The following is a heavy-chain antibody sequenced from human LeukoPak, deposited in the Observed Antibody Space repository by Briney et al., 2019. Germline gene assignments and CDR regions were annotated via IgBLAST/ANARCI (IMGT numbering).Heavy chain of an antibody. CDR3: ARLGYSYGWGPDY. V-gene: IGHV4-34*01. CDR1: GGSFSGYY. CDR2: INHSGST. J-gene: IGHJ4*02. Sequence: PSETLSLTCAVYGGSFSGYYWSWIRQPPGKGLEWIGEINHSGSTNYNPSLKSRVTISVDTSKNQFSLKLSSVTAADTAVYYCARLGYSYGWGPDYWGQGTLVTVSS. D-gene: IGHD5-18*01.